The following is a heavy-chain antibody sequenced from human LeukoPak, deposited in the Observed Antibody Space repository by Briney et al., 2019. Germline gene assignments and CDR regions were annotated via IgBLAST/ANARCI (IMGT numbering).Heavy chain of an antibody. CDR2: ISADNGDT. D-gene: IGHD5-24*01. Sequence: GASVKLSCKASGYIFTNNGITWRRQPPGQGLELKGWISADNGDTMYAQKVQGRVTMTTDTSTSTAYMELRSLRPDDTAVYDCARDGYKETLSCDPWGQGTLVTVSS. CDR1: GYIFTNNG. CDR3: ARDGYKETLSCDP. V-gene: IGHV1-18*01. J-gene: IGHJ5*02.